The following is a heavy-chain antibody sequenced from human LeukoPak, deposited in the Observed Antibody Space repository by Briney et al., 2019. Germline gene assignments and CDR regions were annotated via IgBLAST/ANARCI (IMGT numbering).Heavy chain of an antibody. Sequence: GGSLRLSCAASGFTFSNYAMSWVRQAPGKGLEWVSAISGSASSTYHADSVKGRFTISRDNSKNTLYLQMNSLRPEDTAVYYCARDPRPYNWNDVAYQRWFDPWGQGTLVTVSS. CDR2: ISGSASST. CDR3: ARDPRPYNWNDVAYQRWFDP. V-gene: IGHV3-23*01. CDR1: GFTFSNYA. D-gene: IGHD1-1*01. J-gene: IGHJ5*02.